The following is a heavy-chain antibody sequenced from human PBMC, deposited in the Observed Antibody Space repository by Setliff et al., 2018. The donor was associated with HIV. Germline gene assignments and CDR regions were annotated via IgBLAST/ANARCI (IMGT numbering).Heavy chain of an antibody. J-gene: IGHJ4*02. Sequence: ASVKVSCKASGYTLTTYGISWGRQAPGQGLEWMGWINTETGNPMYAQGFTGRFVFSLDTSVSTAYLQINSLKTEDTAMYYCARVGSYWSTFDYWGQGALVTVS. V-gene: IGHV7-4-1*02. CDR3: ARVGSYWSTFDY. CDR1: GYTLTTYG. CDR2: INTETGNP. D-gene: IGHD1-26*01.